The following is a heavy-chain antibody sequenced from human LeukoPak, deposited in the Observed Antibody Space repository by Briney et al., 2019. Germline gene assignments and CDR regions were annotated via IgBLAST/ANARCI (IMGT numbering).Heavy chain of an antibody. Sequence: PGGSLRLSCAASGFTFSSYSMNWVRQAPGKGLEWVSYIISSSSTKYYADSVKGRFTISRDNAKNSLYLQMNSLRAEDTAVYYCARYFTGAEGYYYGMDVWGPGTTVTVSS. V-gene: IGHV3-48*04. CDR3: ARYFTGAEGYYYGMDV. D-gene: IGHD7-27*01. CDR1: GFTFSSYS. CDR2: IISSSSTK. J-gene: IGHJ6*02.